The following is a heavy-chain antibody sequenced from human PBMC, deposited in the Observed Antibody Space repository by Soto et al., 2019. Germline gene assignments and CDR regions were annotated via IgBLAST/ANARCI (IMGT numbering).Heavy chain of an antibody. CDR2: IIPSFGTA. J-gene: IGHJ1*01. Sequence: SVKVSCKASGGTFSNYAISWVRQAPGQGLEWMGGIIPSFGTANYAQNFQDRVTITADKSTSTAYLELRSLRSEDTAVYYCARPLYYYDSSGYYVTSEYFQHWAQGTLLTVSS. D-gene: IGHD3-22*01. CDR3: ARPLYYYDSSGYYVTSEYFQH. V-gene: IGHV1-69*06. CDR1: GGTFSNYA.